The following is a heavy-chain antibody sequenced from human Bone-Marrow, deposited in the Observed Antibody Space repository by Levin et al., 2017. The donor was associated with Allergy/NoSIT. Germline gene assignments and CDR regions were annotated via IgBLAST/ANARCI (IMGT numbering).Heavy chain of an antibody. Sequence: SCAASGFIFDDYFMHWVRQVPGKGLEWVSLISGSGGTTYFADSVKGRFTISRDSSKDSLYLEMNSLTTEDTGLYYCAKDATGSIDYWGQGTLVTVSS. V-gene: IGHV3-43*01. CDR1: GFIFDDYF. CDR2: ISGSGGTT. J-gene: IGHJ4*02. CDR3: AKDATGSIDY. D-gene: IGHD1-1*01.